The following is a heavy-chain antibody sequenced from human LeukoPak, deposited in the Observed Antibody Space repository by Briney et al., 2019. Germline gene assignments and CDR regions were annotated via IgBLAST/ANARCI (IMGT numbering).Heavy chain of an antibody. CDR2: ISGSGGST. V-gene: IGHV3-23*01. CDR1: GFTFSSYA. Sequence: GGSLRLSCAASGFTFSSYAMSWVHQAPGKGLEWVSAISGSGGSTYHADSVKGRFTISRDNSKNTLYLQMNRLRAEDTAVYYCAKDKDFSYYWGQGTLVTVSS. J-gene: IGHJ4*02. D-gene: IGHD2-15*01. CDR3: AKDKDFSYY.